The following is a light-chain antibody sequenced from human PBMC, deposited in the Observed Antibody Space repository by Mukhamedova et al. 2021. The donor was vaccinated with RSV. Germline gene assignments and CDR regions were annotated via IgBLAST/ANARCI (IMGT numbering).Light chain of an antibody. CDR1: SVSSN. CDR2: GAS. J-gene: IGKJ1*01. CDR3: QQYNNWPPWT. Sequence: SVSSNLAWYQQKPGQAPRLLIYGASTRATGIPARFSGSGSGTEFTLTISSLQPEDFAVYYCQQYNNWPPWTFGQGTKVEIK. V-gene: IGKV3-15*01.